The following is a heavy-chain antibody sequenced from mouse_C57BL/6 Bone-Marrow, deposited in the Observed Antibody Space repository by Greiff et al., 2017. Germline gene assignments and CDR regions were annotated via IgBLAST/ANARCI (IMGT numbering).Heavy chain of an antibody. CDR2: INPNNGGT. D-gene: IGHD1-1*01. CDR1: GYTFTDYY. V-gene: IGHV1-26*01. CDR3: ASFYYYGPNWYFDV. Sequence: VQLQQSGPELVKPGASVKISCKASGYTFTDYYMNWVKQSHGKSLEWIGDINPNNGGTSYNQKFKGKATLTVDKSSSTAYMELRSLTSEDSAVYYCASFYYYGPNWYFDVWGTGTTVTVSS. J-gene: IGHJ1*03.